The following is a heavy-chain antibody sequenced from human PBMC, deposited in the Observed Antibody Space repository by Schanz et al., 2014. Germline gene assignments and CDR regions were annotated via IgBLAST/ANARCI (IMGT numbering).Heavy chain of an antibody. CDR2: ISRDGTTS. J-gene: IGHJ4*02. CDR3: AKDMARGGYNWGFDS. V-gene: IGHV3-11*01. D-gene: IGHD5-12*01. Sequence: QVQLVESGGGLVKPGGSLRLSCAASGFIFNDYYMNWIRQAPGKGLEWLSYISRDGTTSYYADSVRGRFTISRDNAKNSLFLQMNSLRAEDTAIYYCAKDMARGGYNWGFDSWGQGTLVTVSS. CDR1: GFIFNDYY.